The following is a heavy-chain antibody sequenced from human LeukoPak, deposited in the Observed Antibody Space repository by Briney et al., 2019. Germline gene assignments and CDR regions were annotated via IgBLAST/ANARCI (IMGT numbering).Heavy chain of an antibody. CDR1: GFTFDDYA. CDR3: ARDPKPSYDVRLVGGEPRNGGYGMDV. J-gene: IGHJ6*02. V-gene: IGHV3-9*01. Sequence: GRSLRLSCAASGFTFDDYAMHWVRQAPGKGLEWVSGISWNSGSIGYADSVKGRFTISRDNSKNTLYLQMNSLRAEDTAVYYCARDPKPSYDVRLVGGEPRNGGYGMDVWGQGTTVTVSS. CDR2: ISWNSGSI. D-gene: IGHD5-12*01.